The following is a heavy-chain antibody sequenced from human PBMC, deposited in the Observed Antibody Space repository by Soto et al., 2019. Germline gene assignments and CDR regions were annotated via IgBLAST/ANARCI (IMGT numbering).Heavy chain of an antibody. CDR3: ARDCSGGRCYPALGA. CDR1: GFAVSNTY. CDR2: IYSDGTT. J-gene: IGHJ5*02. D-gene: IGHD2-15*01. Sequence: EVHLVESGGGLIQPGGSLTLSCAASGFAVSNTYMSWVRQAPGRGLEWVSFIYSDGTTCYADSVKGRFTISRDTSKNTLSLQMNSLRAEDTAVYYCARDCSGGRCYPALGAWGQGTLLTVSS. V-gene: IGHV3-53*01.